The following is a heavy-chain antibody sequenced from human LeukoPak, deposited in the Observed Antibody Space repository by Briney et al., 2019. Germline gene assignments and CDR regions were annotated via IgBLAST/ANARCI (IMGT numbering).Heavy chain of an antibody. D-gene: IGHD2-2*01. J-gene: IGHJ4*02. CDR1: GYTFTSYG. CDR3: AVPAAGSYYFDY. Sequence: ASVKVSCKASGYTFTSYGISWVRQAPGQGLEWMGRIIPILGIANYAQKFQGRVTITADKSTSTAYMELSSLRSEDTAVYYCAVPAAGSYYFDYWGQGTLVTVSS. V-gene: IGHV1-69*04. CDR2: IIPILGIA.